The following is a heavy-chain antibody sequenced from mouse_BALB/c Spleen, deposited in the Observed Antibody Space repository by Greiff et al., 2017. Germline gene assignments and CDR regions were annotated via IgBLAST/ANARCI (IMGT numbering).Heavy chain of an antibody. D-gene: IGHD1-1*01. CDR2: INPGSGGT. J-gene: IGHJ3*01. Sequence: VQLQQSGAELVRPGTSVKVSCKASGYAFTNYLIEWVKQRPGQGLEWIGVINPGSGGTNYNEKFKGKATLTADKSSSTAYMQLSSLTSDDSVVYFCAREGSSYGFAYWGQGTLVTVSA. CDR1: GYAFTNYL. CDR3: AREGSSYGFAY. V-gene: IGHV1-54*01.